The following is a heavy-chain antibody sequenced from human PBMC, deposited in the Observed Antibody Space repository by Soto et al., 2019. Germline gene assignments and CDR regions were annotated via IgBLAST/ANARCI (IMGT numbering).Heavy chain of an antibody. J-gene: IGHJ3*02. Sequence: EVQLVESGGGLVQPGGSLRLSCAASGFTFSSYEMNWVRQAPGKGLEWVSYISSSGSTIYYADSVKGRFTISRDNAKNSLYLQMNSLRAEDTAVYYCARAVHGYYYGSGSSSGVAFDIWGQGTMVTVSS. CDR3: ARAVHGYYYGSGSSSGVAFDI. CDR2: ISSSGSTI. D-gene: IGHD3-10*01. V-gene: IGHV3-48*03. CDR1: GFTFSSYE.